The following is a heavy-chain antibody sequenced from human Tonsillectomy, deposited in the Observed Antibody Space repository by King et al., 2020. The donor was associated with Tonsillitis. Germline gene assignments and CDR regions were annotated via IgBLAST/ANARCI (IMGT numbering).Heavy chain of an antibody. V-gene: IGHV2-70*01. CDR2: IDWDDDK. CDR1: GFSLSTSGMC. CDR3: ARISYSSSWYFDY. Sequence: VTLKESGPALVKPTQTLTLTCTFSGFSLSTSGMCVSWIRQPPGKPLEWLALIDWDDDKYYSTSLKTRLTIYKDTSKNQVVLTMTNMYPVDTATYYCARISYSSSWYFDYWGQGTLVTVSS. D-gene: IGHD6-13*01. J-gene: IGHJ4*02.